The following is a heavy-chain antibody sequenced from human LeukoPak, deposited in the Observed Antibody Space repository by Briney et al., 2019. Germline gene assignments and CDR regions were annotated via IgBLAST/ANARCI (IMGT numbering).Heavy chain of an antibody. CDR2: IKQDGSEK. Sequence: GGSLRLSCAASGFTFSSYWMSWVCQAPGKGLEWVANIKQDGSEKYYVDSVKGRFTISRDNAKNSLYLQMNSLRAEDTAVYYCARSGEDCSGGSCYFNWFDPWGQGTLVTVSS. J-gene: IGHJ5*02. V-gene: IGHV3-7*03. CDR3: ARSGEDCSGGSCYFNWFDP. D-gene: IGHD2-15*01. CDR1: GFTFSSYW.